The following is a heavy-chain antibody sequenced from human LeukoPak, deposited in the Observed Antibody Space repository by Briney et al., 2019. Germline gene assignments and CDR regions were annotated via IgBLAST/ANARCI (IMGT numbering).Heavy chain of an antibody. J-gene: IGHJ4*02. CDR1: GFTFSNFA. D-gene: IGHD6-19*01. CDR2: ISYDGSNR. Sequence: GGSLRLSCAASGFTFSNFAMHWVRQAPGKGLEWVAIISYDGSNRYYADSVKGRFTISRDNSKSMVYLQMNSLRPEHTAVYYCARDEGSGWPYYFDYWGQGTLVTVSS. V-gene: IGHV3-30*04. CDR3: ARDEGSGWPYYFDY.